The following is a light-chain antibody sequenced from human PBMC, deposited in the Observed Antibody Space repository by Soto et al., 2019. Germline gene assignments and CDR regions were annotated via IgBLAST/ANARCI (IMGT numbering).Light chain of an antibody. Sequence: DIQMTQSPSTLSASVGDRVTITCRASQSISGGLAWYQQKPGKAPKLLIYKASSLEGEVPSRFSGSGSGTEFTLTISSLQPDDFATYYCQQYNSPCTFGQGTRVEIK. V-gene: IGKV1-5*03. CDR3: QQYNSPCT. J-gene: IGKJ1*01. CDR1: QSISGG. CDR2: KAS.